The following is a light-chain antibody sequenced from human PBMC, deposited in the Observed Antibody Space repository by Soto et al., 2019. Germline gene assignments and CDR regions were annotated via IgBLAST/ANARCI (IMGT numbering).Light chain of an antibody. CDR3: QTLVTGIQVI. Sequence: QPVLTQSPSASASLGASVKLTCTLSSGHSSYAITWHQQQPEKGPRYLMKLNSDGSHTKGDGIPDRFSGSSSGAARYLTISSLQSEDEAAYYCQTLVTGIQVIFGGGTKLTVL. CDR2: LNSDGSH. CDR1: SGHSSYA. J-gene: IGLJ2*01. V-gene: IGLV4-69*01.